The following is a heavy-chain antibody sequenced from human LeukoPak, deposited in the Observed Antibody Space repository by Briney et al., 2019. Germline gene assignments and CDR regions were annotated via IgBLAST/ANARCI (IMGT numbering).Heavy chain of an antibody. Sequence: SGPTLVNPTQALTLTCTFSGFSLSTNGMCVSWIRQPPGKGLEWIGYIYYSGSTTYNPSLKSRVTISVDTSKDQFSLKLTSVTAADTAVYYCARGSHYGDPILWGQGTLVTVSS. CDR3: ARGSHYGDPIL. CDR1: GFSLSTNGMC. J-gene: IGHJ4*02. V-gene: IGHV4-61*08. CDR2: IYYSGST. D-gene: IGHD4-17*01.